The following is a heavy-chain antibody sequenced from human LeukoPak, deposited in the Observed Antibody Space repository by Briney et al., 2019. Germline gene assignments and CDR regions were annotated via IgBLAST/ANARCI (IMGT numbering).Heavy chain of an antibody. CDR2: IIPILGIA. Sequence: SVKVSCKASGGTFSSYAISWVRQAPGQGLEWMGRIIPILGIANYAQKFQGRVTITADKSTSTAYMELSSLRSEDTAVYYCARDQAGEVYYYYYGMDVLGQGTTVTVSS. D-gene: IGHD7-27*01. J-gene: IGHJ6*02. V-gene: IGHV1-69*04. CDR3: ARDQAGEVYYYYYGMDV. CDR1: GGTFSSYA.